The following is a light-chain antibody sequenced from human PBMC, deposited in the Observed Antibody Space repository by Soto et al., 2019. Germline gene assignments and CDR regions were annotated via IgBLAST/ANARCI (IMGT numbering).Light chain of an antibody. CDR1: QGISSA. CDR2: DAS. V-gene: IGKV1D-13*01. CDR3: QQFNNYSLT. Sequence: AIQLTQSPSSLSASVGDRVTITCRASQGISSALAWYQQKPGKAPTLLIYDASSLESGVPSRFSGSGAWTDFTLLISSLQPEDFATYYCQQFNNYSLTFGGGTKVEIK. J-gene: IGKJ4*01.